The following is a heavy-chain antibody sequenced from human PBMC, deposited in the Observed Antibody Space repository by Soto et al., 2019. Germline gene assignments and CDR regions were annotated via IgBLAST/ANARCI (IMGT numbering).Heavy chain of an antibody. Sequence: SGGSLRLSCAASGFTFSSYWMSWVRQAPGKGLEWVANIKQDGSEKYYVDSVKGRFTISRDNAKNSLYLQMNSLRAEDTAVHYCASKIFGVYYGMDVWGQGTTVTVSS. CDR1: GFTFSSYW. CDR3: ASKIFGVYYGMDV. D-gene: IGHD3-3*01. J-gene: IGHJ6*02. V-gene: IGHV3-7*01. CDR2: IKQDGSEK.